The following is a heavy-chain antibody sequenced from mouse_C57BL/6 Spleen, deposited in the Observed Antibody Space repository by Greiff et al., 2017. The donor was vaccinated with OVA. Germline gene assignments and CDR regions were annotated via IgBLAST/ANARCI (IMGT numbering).Heavy chain of an antibody. V-gene: IGHV1-81*01. CDR1: GYTFTSYG. CDR3: ARSMDDYEGY. Sequence: QVQLQQSGAELVRPGASVKLSCKASGYTFTSYGISWVKQRPGQGLEWIGEIYPRSGNTYYNEKFKGKATLTADKSSSTAYMQLRSLTSEDSAVXWCARSMDDYEGYWGQGTTLTVSS. D-gene: IGHD2-4*01. CDR2: IYPRSGNT. J-gene: IGHJ2*01.